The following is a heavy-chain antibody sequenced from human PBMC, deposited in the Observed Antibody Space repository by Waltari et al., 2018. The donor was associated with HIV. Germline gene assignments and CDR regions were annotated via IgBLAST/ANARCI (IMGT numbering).Heavy chain of an antibody. Sequence: EVQLLESGGGLVQPGGSLRLSCAASGFTFSNYAMSWVRQAPGKVLGWVSSISGSVGSTYYADSVKGRFTVSRDNSKDTLFLQMNSLRAEDTALYYCAKEGIIVITDAFDIWGQGTMVIVSS. CDR2: ISGSVGST. J-gene: IGHJ3*02. CDR3: AKEGIIVITDAFDI. CDR1: GFTFSNYA. D-gene: IGHD3-22*01. V-gene: IGHV3-23*01.